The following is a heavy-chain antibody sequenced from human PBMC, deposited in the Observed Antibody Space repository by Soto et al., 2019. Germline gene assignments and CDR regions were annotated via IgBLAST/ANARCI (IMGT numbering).Heavy chain of an antibody. CDR1: GDSMSKYY. CDR2: IWTSGST. CDR3: ARTVGAAYYFDF. D-gene: IGHD3-16*01. Sequence: SETLSLTCNVSGDSMSKYYWSWVRQPAGKGLEWIGRIWTSGSTNYNPSLKSRVTTSIDTSNKHSSLDLKSVTAADTAVYYCARTVGAAYYFDFWGQGVLVTVSS. V-gene: IGHV4-4*07. J-gene: IGHJ4*02.